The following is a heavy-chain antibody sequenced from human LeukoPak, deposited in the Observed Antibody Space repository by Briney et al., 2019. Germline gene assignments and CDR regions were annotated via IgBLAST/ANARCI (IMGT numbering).Heavy chain of an antibody. Sequence: GGSLRLSCAASGFTDYMTWVRQAPGKGLEWVSVIYSGGSTYYAASVKGRFSVSRDNSKNTLYLQMNSLRAEDTAVYYCASTSGWYEPIDYWGQGTLVTVSS. V-gene: IGHV3-53*01. CDR2: IYSGGST. CDR1: GFTDY. CDR3: ASTSGWYEPIDY. J-gene: IGHJ4*02. D-gene: IGHD6-19*01.